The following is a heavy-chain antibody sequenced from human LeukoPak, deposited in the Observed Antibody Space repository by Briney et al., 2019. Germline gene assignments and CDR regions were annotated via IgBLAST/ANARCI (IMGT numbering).Heavy chain of an antibody. CDR1: GFTVSSNY. CDR3: AGTFRAAAGSFDY. J-gene: IGHJ4*02. Sequence: GGSLRLSCAASGFTVSSNYMSWVRQAPGKGLEWVSVIYSGGSRYYADSVKGRFTISRDNSKNTLYLQMNSLRAEATAVYYCAGTFRAAAGSFDYWGQGTLVTVSS. V-gene: IGHV3-53*01. D-gene: IGHD6-13*01. CDR2: IYSGGSR.